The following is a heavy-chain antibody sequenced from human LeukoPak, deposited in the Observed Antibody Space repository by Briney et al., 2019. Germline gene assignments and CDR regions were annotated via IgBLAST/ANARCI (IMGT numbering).Heavy chain of an antibody. CDR2: IIPIFGTA. J-gene: IGHJ6*03. Sequence: SVKLSCKASGGTFSSYAISWVRQAPGQGLEWRGGIIPIFGTANYAQKFQGRVTITTDESTSTAYMELSSLRSEDTAVYYCARETPYYDILTVYQYYYMDVWGKGTTVTVSS. CDR1: GGTFSSYA. V-gene: IGHV1-69*05. CDR3: ARETPYYDILTVYQYYYMDV. D-gene: IGHD3-9*01.